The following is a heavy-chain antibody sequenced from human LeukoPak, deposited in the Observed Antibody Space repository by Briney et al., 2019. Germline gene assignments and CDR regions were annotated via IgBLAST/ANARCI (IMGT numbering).Heavy chain of an antibody. CDR2: VSVNGGNT. D-gene: IGHD1-26*01. J-gene: IGHJ4*02. CDR1: GFTFSSYA. Sequence: GGSLRLSCAASGFTFSSYAMSWVRQAPGKGLEWVATVSVNGGNTYYVDSVKGRLTISRDNSKNTLYLQMNSLRAEDTAVYYCAKSKAGSGSYGDYWGQGTLVTVSS. CDR3: AKSKAGSGSYGDY. V-gene: IGHV3-23*01.